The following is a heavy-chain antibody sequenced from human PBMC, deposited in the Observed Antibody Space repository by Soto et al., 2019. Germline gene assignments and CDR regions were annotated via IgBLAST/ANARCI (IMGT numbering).Heavy chain of an antibody. D-gene: IGHD3-22*01. CDR2: ISGSGGTT. Sequence: PGGSLRLSCAASGFTFNTHAMTWVRQAPGEGLEWVSGISGSGGTTDYADSVKDRFTISRDNSKNTLYLQMNSLRAEDTAVYYCAKGHYYERSGSHSPATHFDFWGQGTLVTVSS. CDR1: GFTFNTHA. V-gene: IGHV3-23*01. J-gene: IGHJ4*02. CDR3: AKGHYYERSGSHSPATHFDF.